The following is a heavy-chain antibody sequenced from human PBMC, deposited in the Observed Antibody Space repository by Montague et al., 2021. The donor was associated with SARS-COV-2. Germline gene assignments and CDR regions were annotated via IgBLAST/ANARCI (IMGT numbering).Heavy chain of an antibody. CDR1: GGSFSGYY. CDR2: INQGGST. D-gene: IGHD2-15*01. J-gene: IGHJ6*03. V-gene: IGHV4-34*01. CDR3: ARLRDGVVPSPILGIGPYFTYYYMDV. Sequence: SETLSLTCAVHGGSFSGYYWNWIRQRPGKGLEWIGEINQGGSTNYNPSLKNRLTISADTSKNQFSLKLTSVAATDTAVYYCARLRDGVVPSPILGIGPYFTYYYMDVWGKGTTVTVS.